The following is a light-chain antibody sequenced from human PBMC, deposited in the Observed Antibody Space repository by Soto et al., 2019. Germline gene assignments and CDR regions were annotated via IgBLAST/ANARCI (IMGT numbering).Light chain of an antibody. V-gene: IGKV1-5*01. CDR3: QQYNSPRT. J-gene: IGKJ1*01. Sequence: TQCRCFLSECVGDKETITCRARQSSNRWFAWYQQRPGTAPKLLIYAASTLETGVPSRFTGSGSGTEFTLTISVLQPDDFATYYCQQYNSPRTFGQGTKVDIK. CDR1: QSSNRW. CDR2: AAS.